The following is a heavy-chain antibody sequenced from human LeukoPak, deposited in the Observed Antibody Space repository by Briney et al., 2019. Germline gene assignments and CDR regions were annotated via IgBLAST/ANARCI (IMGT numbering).Heavy chain of an antibody. D-gene: IGHD4/OR15-4a*01. Sequence: PSETLSLTCTVSGYSISSGYYWGWIRQPPGKGLEWIGSIYHSGSTYYNPSLKSRVTISVDTSKNQFSLKLSSVTAADTAVYYCALTVLTYYGMDVWGQGTTVTVSS. J-gene: IGHJ6*02. CDR2: IYHSGST. CDR3: ALTVLTYYGMDV. CDR1: GYSISSGYY. V-gene: IGHV4-38-2*02.